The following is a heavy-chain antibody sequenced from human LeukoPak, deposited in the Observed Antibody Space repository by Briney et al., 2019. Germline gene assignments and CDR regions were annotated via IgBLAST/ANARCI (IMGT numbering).Heavy chain of an antibody. CDR1: GGSIRAYC. V-gene: IGHV4-59*08. J-gene: IGHJ2*01. CDR2: IYYSGST. D-gene: IGHD4-23*01. CDR3: ARLGTVVTPDWYFGL. Sequence: SETLSLTCIVSGGSIRAYCWSCIRQPPGKGLEWIGYIYYSGSTNYNPSLKSRVTMAVDTSKNQFSLRLSSVTAADTAVYYCARLGTVVTPDWYFGLWGRGTMVTVSS.